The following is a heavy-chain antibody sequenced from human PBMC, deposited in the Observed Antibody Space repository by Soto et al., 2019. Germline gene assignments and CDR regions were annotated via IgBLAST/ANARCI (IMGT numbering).Heavy chain of an antibody. J-gene: IGHJ6*02. D-gene: IGHD5-18*01. CDR2: ISAYNDDT. CDR3: ARDGFYAGSGRYSYAYSPPRYYAMDV. CDR1: GDTFTNYG. V-gene: IGHV1-18*01. Sequence: ASVKVSCKTSGDTFTNYGIAWVRQAPGQGLEWMGWISAYNDDTKYAQKLQGRVTMTTDTSTSTAYMELRSLRSDDTAIYYCARDGFYAGSGRYSYAYSPPRYYAMDVRGQGTTVPVSS.